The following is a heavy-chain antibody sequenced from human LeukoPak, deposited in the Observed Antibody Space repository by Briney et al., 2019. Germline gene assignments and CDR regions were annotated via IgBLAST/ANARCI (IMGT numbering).Heavy chain of an antibody. J-gene: IGHJ6*02. CDR3: ARRVVVVPAASHPYYGMDV. V-gene: IGHV1-18*04. D-gene: IGHD2-2*01. CDR1: GYTFTGYY. CDR2: ISAYNGNT. Sequence: ASVKVSCKASGYTFTGYYMHWVRQAPGQGLEWMGWISAYNGNTNYAQKLQGRVTMTTDTSTSTAYMELRSLRSDDTAVYYCARRVVVVPAASHPYYGMDVWGQGTTVTVSS.